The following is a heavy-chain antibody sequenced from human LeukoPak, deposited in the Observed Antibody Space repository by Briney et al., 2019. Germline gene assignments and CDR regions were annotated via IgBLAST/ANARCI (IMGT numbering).Heavy chain of an antibody. J-gene: IGHJ4*02. D-gene: IGHD6-13*01. CDR1: GGSISNYY. CDR2: IYYTGNT. V-gene: IGHV4-59*01. Sequence: SETLSLTRTVSGGSISNYYWSWIRQPPGKGLEWIGYIYYTGNTNYNPSLKSRVTISVDTSKNQFSLKLSSVTAAATAVYYCARSTNRYSSTWYPFDSWGQGALVTVSS. CDR3: ARSTNRYSSTWYPFDS.